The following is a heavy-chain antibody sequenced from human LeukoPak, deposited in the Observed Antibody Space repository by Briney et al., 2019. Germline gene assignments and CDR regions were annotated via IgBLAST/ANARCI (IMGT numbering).Heavy chain of an antibody. CDR1: GFTFSSYA. D-gene: IGHD2-15*01. CDR3: ARGVEYCSGGSCPGSY. V-gene: IGHV3-30-3*01. Sequence: GGSLRLSCAASGFTFSSYAMHWVRQAPGKGLEWVAVISYGGSNKYYADSVKGRFTISRDNSKNTLYLQMNSLRAEDTAVYHCARGVEYCSGGSCPGSYWGQGTLVTVSS. CDR2: ISYGGSNK. J-gene: IGHJ4*02.